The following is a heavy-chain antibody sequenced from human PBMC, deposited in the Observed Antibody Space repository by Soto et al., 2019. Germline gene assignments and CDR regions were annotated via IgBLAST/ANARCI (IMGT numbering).Heavy chain of an antibody. V-gene: IGHV3-23*01. CDR2: ISAGSSNT. CDR1: GFSFSNYA. CDR3: AKEYSTSFDD. Sequence: GGSLRLSCAASGFSFSNYAMNWVRQAPGKGLEWVSAISAGSSNTNYADSVKGRFTISSDNSKNTLYLQMNGLRADDTAVYYCAKEYSTSFDDWGQGTPVTVSS. D-gene: IGHD6-6*01. J-gene: IGHJ4*02.